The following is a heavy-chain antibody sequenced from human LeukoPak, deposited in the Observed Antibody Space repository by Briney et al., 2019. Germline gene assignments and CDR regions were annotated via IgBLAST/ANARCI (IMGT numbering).Heavy chain of an antibody. D-gene: IGHD6-13*01. V-gene: IGHV3-7*01. J-gene: IGHJ5*02. Sequence: GGSLRLSCAASGFTFSSYWMSWVRQAPGKGLEWVANIKQDGSEKYYVASVKGRFTISRDNAKNSLYLQMNSLRAEDTAVYYCARCDSSSWDNWFDPWGQGTLVTVSS. CDR1: GFTFSSYW. CDR2: IKQDGSEK. CDR3: ARCDSSSWDNWFDP.